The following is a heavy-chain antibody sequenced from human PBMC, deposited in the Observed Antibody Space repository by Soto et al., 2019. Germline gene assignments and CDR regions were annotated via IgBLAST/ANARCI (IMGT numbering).Heavy chain of an antibody. CDR1: GFTFSSYA. CDR2: ISYDGSNK. V-gene: IGHV3-30-3*01. CDR3: ARSSPHYGSGSYPKYYYYGMDV. D-gene: IGHD3-10*01. Sequence: GGSLRLSCAASGFTFSSYAMHWVRQAPGKGLEWVAVISYDGSNKYYADSVKGRFTISRDNSKNTLYLQMNSLRAEDTAVYYCARSSPHYGSGSYPKYYYYGMDVWGQGTTVTVSS. J-gene: IGHJ6*02.